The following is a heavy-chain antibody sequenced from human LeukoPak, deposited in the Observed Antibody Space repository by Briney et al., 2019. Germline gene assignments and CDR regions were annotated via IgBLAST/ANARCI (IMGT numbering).Heavy chain of an antibody. CDR3: ARGDFWSTRDPFDY. Sequence: GGSLRLSCAVSGFTFRSYAMHWVHQAPGKGLEWVAVISNDGSIKDYADSVKGRFTISRDNSKNTLYVQMNSLTAEDTAVYYCARGDFWSTRDPFDYWGQGTLVTVSS. CDR2: ISNDGSIK. D-gene: IGHD3-3*01. J-gene: IGHJ4*02. CDR1: GFTFRSYA. V-gene: IGHV3-30*04.